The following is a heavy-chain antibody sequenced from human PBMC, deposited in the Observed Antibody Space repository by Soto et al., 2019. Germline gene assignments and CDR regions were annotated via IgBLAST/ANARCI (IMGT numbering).Heavy chain of an antibody. Sequence: SGPTLVNPTQTLTLTCTFSGFSLSTSGMCVSWIRQPPGKALEWLARIDWDDDKYYSTSLKTRLTISKDTSKNQVVLTMTNMDPVDTATYYCARMARQWLGESFPYYMDVWGKGTTVTVSS. CDR1: GFSLSTSGMC. CDR2: IDWDDDK. V-gene: IGHV2-70*11. J-gene: IGHJ6*03. CDR3: ARMARQWLGESFPYYMDV. D-gene: IGHD6-19*01.